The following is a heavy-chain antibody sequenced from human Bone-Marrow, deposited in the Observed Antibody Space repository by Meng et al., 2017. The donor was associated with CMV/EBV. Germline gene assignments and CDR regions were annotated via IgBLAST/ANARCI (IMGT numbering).Heavy chain of an antibody. Sequence: GGSLRLSCAASGFTFSSYYMTWVRQAPGKGLEWVANIKQDGTEKYYVDSVKGRFTISRDNAKNSLFLQMNSLRAEDTAMYFCASTAGCDYWGQGTLVTVSS. V-gene: IGHV3-7*01. J-gene: IGHJ4*02. CDR1: GFTFSSYY. CDR2: IKQDGTEK. CDR3: ASTAGCDY. D-gene: IGHD6-19*01.